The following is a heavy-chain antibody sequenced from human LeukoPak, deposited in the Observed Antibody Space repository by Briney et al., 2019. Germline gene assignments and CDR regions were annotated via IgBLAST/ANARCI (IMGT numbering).Heavy chain of an antibody. D-gene: IGHD3-16*01. CDR2: IDNRGST. V-gene: IGHV4-34*01. CDR1: GGSFSFYF. CDR3: ARDSDSGFQ. J-gene: IGHJ4*02. Sequence: PSETLSLTCTVSGGSFSFYFWHWIRQPPGEGLDWLGEIDNRGSTQYKPSLRSRGIISIDTSGNHFSLKLTSVPAADTAVYFCARDSDSGFQWGQGMLVTVSS.